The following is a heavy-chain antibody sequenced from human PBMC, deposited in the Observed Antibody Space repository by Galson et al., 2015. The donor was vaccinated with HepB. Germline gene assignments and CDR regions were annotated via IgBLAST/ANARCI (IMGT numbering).Heavy chain of an antibody. D-gene: IGHD5-18*01. CDR3: AKGEWSYGNGPYFDY. V-gene: IGHV3-23*01. J-gene: IGHJ4*02. Sequence: SLRLSCAASGFTFTSYAMSWVRQAPGKGLEWVSGLSGDGEDTYYADSVRGRFTISRENSRNTLYLQMNSLRGDDTAVYYCAKGEWSYGNGPYFDYWGQGALVTVSS. CDR1: GFTFTSYA. CDR2: LSGDGEDT.